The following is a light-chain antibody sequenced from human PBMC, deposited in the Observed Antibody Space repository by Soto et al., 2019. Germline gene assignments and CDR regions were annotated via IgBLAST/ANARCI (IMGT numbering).Light chain of an antibody. CDR2: GAS. V-gene: IGKV3-15*01. CDR3: QQYNNWPFT. Sequence: EIVMTQSPATLSVSPGERATLSCRASQSVSSNLAWYQQKPGQAPRLLIYGASTRATGIPARFSGSGSGTDFTLTISRLQSADFAVYYCQQYNNWPFTFGPGTKVDIK. CDR1: QSVSSN. J-gene: IGKJ3*01.